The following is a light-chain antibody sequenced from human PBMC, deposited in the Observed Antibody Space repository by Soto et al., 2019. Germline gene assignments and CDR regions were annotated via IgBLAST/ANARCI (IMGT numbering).Light chain of an antibody. J-gene: IGKJ3*01. CDR3: QQYDNLPLT. V-gene: IGKV3-15*01. Sequence: ERVMTQSPATLSVSPRERATLSCRASQSVGSNLAWYQQKPGQAPRLLIFGASSRATGVPARFSGSGSGTEFTLTINSLQSEDFAVYFCQQYDNLPLTFGPGTKVDIK. CDR2: GAS. CDR1: QSVGSN.